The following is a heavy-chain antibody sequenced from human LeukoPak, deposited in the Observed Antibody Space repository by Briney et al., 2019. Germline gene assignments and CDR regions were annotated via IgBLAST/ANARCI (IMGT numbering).Heavy chain of an antibody. V-gene: IGHV3-23*01. CDR3: AKDLIAVAPSAIYYFDY. D-gene: IGHD6-19*01. CDR2: ISGSGGST. CDR1: GFTFSSYA. Sequence: GGSLRLSCAASGFTFSSYAMSWVRQAPGKGLEWVSAISGSGGSTYYADSVKGRFTISRDNSKNTLYLQMNSLRAEDTAVYYCAKDLIAVAPSAIYYFDYWGQGTLVTVSS. J-gene: IGHJ4*02.